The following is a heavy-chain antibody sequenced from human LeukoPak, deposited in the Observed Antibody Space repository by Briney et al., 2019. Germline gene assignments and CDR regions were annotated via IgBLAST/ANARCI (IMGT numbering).Heavy chain of an antibody. CDR2: IYYSGST. CDR3: ARLRRYFDWLLDY. Sequence: SETLSLTCTVSGGSVSSGSYFWSWIRQPPGKGLEWIGYIYYSGSTNYNPSLKSRVTISVDTSKNQFSLKLSSVTAADTAVYYCARLRRYFDWLLDYWGQGTLVTVSS. CDR1: GGSVSSGSYF. D-gene: IGHD3-9*01. J-gene: IGHJ4*02. V-gene: IGHV4-61*01.